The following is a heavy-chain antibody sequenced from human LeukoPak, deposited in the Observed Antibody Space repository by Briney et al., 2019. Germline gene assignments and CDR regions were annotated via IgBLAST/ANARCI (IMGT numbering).Heavy chain of an antibody. V-gene: IGHV3-48*04. Sequence: GGSLRLSCAASGSYFNIYSMHWVRQAPGKGLEWVSYISSSGSTIYYADSVKGRFTISRDNAKNSLYLQMNSLRAEDTAVYYCARLVEATIVYYYMGVWGKGTTVTVS. J-gene: IGHJ6*03. CDR3: ARLVEATIVYYYMGV. D-gene: IGHD1-26*01. CDR1: GSYFNIYS. CDR2: ISSSGSTI.